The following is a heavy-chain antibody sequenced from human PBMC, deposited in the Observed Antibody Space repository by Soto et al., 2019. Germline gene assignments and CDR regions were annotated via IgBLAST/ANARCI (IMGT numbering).Heavy chain of an antibody. D-gene: IGHD4-4*01. CDR1: GGSISSYY. V-gene: IGHV4-59*01. CDR2: IYYSGST. CDR3: ARVRLHDYSNSPWFDP. J-gene: IGHJ5*02. Sequence: SETLSLTYTVSGGSISSYYWSWIRQPPGKGLEWIGYIYYSGSTNYNPSLKSRVTISVDTSKNQFSLKLSSVTAADTAVYYCARVRLHDYSNSPWFDPWGQGTLVTVSS.